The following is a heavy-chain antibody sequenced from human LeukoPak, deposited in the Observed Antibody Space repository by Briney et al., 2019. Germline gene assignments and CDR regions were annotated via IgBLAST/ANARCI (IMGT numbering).Heavy chain of an antibody. D-gene: IGHD3-22*01. Sequence: GGSLRLSCAASGFTFSSYWMSWVRQAPGKGLEWVANIKQDGSEKYYVDSVKGRFTISRDNAKNSLYLQMNSLRAEDTAVYYCAREQSYYDSSGLYYYYMDVWGKGTTVTISS. V-gene: IGHV3-7*01. J-gene: IGHJ6*03. CDR2: IKQDGSEK. CDR3: AREQSYYDSSGLYYYYMDV. CDR1: GFTFSSYW.